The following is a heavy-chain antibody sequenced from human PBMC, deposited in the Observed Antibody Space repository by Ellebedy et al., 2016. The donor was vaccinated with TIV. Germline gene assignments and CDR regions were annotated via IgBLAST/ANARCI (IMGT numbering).Heavy chain of an antibody. Sequence: GESLKISCKGSGYSFTSYWIGWVRQMPGKGLEWMAIIYPGDSDTRYSPSFQGQVTISADKSISTAYLQWSSLKASDTAMYYCARTALTGTTVRWFAPWGQGTLVTVSS. CDR2: IYPGDSDT. D-gene: IGHD1-7*01. CDR1: GYSFTSYW. CDR3: ARTALTGTTVRWFAP. J-gene: IGHJ5*02. V-gene: IGHV5-51*01.